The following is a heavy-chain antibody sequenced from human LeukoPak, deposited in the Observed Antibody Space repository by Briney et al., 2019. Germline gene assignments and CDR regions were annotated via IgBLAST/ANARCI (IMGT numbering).Heavy chain of an antibody. CDR3: AKCPTGTTGRLYGYYYYYMDV. D-gene: IGHD1-7*01. CDR2: ISGSGGST. J-gene: IGHJ6*03. V-gene: IGHV3-23*01. Sequence: GGSLRLSCAASGFTFSSYAMSWVRQAPGKGLEGVSAISGSGGSTYYADSVRGRFTISRDNSKNTLYLQMNSLRAEDTAVYYCAKCPTGTTGRLYGYYYYYMDVWGKGTTVTVSS. CDR1: GFTFSSYA.